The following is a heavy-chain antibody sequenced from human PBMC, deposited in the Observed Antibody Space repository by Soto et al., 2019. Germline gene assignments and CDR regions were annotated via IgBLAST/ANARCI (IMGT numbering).Heavy chain of an antibody. CDR3: ARGGTDHYDFWSDPRGDGLAS. CDR2: LSPSTGKTKT. Sequence: QVQLLQSGTEVKRPGASVKVSCRASGYTFTTYDVSGLRQAAGQGLEGMGCLSPSTGKTKTTYLPKVRESVSITWDTSVATAYLEVLDLTSDDTAVYYCARGGTDHYDFWSDPRGDGLASWGQGTLVTVSS. CDR1: GYTFTTYD. J-gene: IGHJ5*01. D-gene: IGHD3-3*01. V-gene: IGHV1-8*01.